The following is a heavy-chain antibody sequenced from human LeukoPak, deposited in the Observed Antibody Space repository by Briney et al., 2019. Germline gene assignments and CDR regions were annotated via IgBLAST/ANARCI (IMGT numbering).Heavy chain of an antibody. J-gene: IGHJ4*02. Sequence: GSLRLSCAASGFTFSGYAMSWVRQAPGKGLEWVSTVHATDDSTYYADSVKGRFTISRDNSKNTLYLQMNSLRAEDTAVYYCAKTRPLDSSSWSHGDHWGQGALVTVSS. D-gene: IGHD6-13*01. V-gene: IGHV3-23*01. CDR3: AKTRPLDSSSWSHGDH. CDR1: GFTFSGYA. CDR2: VHATDDST.